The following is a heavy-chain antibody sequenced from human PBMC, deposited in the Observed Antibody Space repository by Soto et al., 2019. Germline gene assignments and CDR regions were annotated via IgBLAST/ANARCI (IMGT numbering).Heavy chain of an antibody. CDR2: ISSSSSYI. CDR1: GFTFSSYS. J-gene: IGHJ6*02. Sequence: GGSLRLSCAASGFTFSSYSMNWVRQAPGKGLEWASSISSSSSYIYYADSVKGRFTISRDNAKNSLYLQMNSLRAEDTAVYYCERDWSIKPTVVTPRIPHGMDVWGQGTTVTVSS. CDR3: ERDWSIKPTVVTPRIPHGMDV. V-gene: IGHV3-21*01. D-gene: IGHD4-17*01.